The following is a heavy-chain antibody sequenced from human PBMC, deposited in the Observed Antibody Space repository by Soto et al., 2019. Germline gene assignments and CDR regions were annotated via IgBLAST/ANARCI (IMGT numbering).Heavy chain of an antibody. CDR2: ISGSGGST. D-gene: IGHD2-2*01. V-gene: IGHV3-23*01. J-gene: IGHJ4*02. CDR3: AKVGEDCSSTSCLIFDY. CDR1: GGTFSSYA. Sequence: GGPLRLSCAAYGGTFSSYAMSLVRQAPGKGLEWVSAISGSGGSTYYADSVKGRFTISRDNSKNTLYLQMNSLRAEDTAVYYWAKVGEDCSSTSCLIFDYGGQGTLGTV.